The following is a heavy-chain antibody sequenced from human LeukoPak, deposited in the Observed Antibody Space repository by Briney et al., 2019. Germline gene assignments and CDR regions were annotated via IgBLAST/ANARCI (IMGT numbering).Heavy chain of an antibody. CDR2: ISYDGSSK. D-gene: IGHD6-19*01. CDR1: GFTFSSYS. J-gene: IGHJ6*02. Sequence: GGSLRLSCVASGFTFSSYSMNWVRQAPGKGLEWVAVISYDGSSKYYADSVKGRFTISRDNSKNTLYLQMNSLRAEDTAVYYCARDVVGYSSGYYYYYYGMDVWGQGTTVTVSS. CDR3: ARDVVGYSSGYYYYYYGMDV. V-gene: IGHV3-30*03.